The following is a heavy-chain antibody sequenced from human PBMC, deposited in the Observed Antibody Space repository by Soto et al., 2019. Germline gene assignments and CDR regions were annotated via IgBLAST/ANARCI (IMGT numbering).Heavy chain of an antibody. J-gene: IGHJ4*02. CDR3: ARDSDMTTVTLDS. V-gene: IGHV4-59*01. Sequence: SETLSLTCTVSGGSISSYYWSWIRQPPGKGLEWIGYIYSSGSTNYNPSLKSRVTISIDTSKNQFSLKLGSVTVADTAVYYCARDSDMTTVTLDSWGRGTLVTVSS. CDR1: GGSISSYY. CDR2: IYSSGST. D-gene: IGHD4-17*01.